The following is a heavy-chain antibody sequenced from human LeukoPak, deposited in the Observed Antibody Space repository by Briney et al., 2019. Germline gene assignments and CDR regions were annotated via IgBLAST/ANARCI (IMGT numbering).Heavy chain of an antibody. D-gene: IGHD3-10*01. CDR2: IDPSDSYT. V-gene: IGHV5-10-1*01. J-gene: IGHJ4*02. CDR3: ARVRLWFGEPSHFDY. CDR1: GYSFTSYW. Sequence: GESLKISCKGSGYSFTSYWISWVRQMPGKGLEWMGGIDPSDSYTNYSPSFQGHVTISADKSISTAYLQWSSLKASDTAMYYCARVRLWFGEPSHFDYWGQGTLVTVSS.